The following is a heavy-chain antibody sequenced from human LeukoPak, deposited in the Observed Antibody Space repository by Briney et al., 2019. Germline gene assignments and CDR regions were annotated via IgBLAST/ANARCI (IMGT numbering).Heavy chain of an antibody. J-gene: IGHJ4*02. V-gene: IGHV3-23*01. CDR2: ISGSGGST. CDR1: GFTFSSYA. CDR3: AKDDQAYYDSSGPPY. D-gene: IGHD3-22*01. Sequence: PGGPLRLSCAASGFTFSSYAMSWVRQAPGKGLEWVSAISGSGGSTYYADSVKGRFTISRDNSKNTLYLQMNSLRAEDTAVYYCAKDDQAYYDSSGPPYWGQGTLVTVSS.